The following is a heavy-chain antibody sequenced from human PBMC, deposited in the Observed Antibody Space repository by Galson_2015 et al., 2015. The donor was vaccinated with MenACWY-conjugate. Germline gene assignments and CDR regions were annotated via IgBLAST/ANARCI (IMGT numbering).Heavy chain of an antibody. J-gene: IGHJ6*02. CDR3: ARVYSGSPDYGMDV. D-gene: IGHD1-26*01. V-gene: IGHV3-30*04. CDR1: GLTFGSYA. CDR2: ISYDGSNK. Sequence: FLTVGYTACGLTFGSYAMRWARQAPGKGRDRVAVISYDGSNKYYAGFVKGRFTISRDKNTLYLEMISLRGEDTAVYYCARVYSGSPDYGMDVWGQGTTVTVSS.